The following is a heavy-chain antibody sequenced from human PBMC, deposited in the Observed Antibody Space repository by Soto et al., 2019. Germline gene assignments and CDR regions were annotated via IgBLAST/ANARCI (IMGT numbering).Heavy chain of an antibody. CDR3: ARTHYDILTGYYGVFDP. CDR2: IYYSGST. CDR1: GGSISSYY. V-gene: IGHV4-59*08. Sequence: SETLSLTCTVSGGSISSYYWSWIRQPPGKGLEWIGYIYYSGSTNYNPSLKSRVTISVDTSKNQFSLKLSSVTAADTAVYYCARTHYDILTGYYGVFDPWGQGTLVTVSS. D-gene: IGHD3-9*01. J-gene: IGHJ5*02.